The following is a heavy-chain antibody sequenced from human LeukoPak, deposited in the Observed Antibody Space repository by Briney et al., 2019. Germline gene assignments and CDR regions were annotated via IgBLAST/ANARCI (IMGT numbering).Heavy chain of an antibody. CDR1: GGSISSYY. CDR3: ARVGVGRYYYDSSGYYSDKAGIDY. CDR2: IYYSGGT. J-gene: IGHJ4*02. D-gene: IGHD3-22*01. Sequence: SETLSLTCTVSGGSISSYYWSWIRQPPGKGLEWIGYIYYSGGTNYNPSLKSRVTISVDTSKNQFSLKLSSVTAADTAVYYCARVGVGRYYYDSSGYYSDKAGIDYWGQGTLVTVSS. V-gene: IGHV4-59*01.